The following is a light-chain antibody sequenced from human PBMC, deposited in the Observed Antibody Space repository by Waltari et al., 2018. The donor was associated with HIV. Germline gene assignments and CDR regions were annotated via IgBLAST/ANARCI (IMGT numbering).Light chain of an antibody. J-gene: IGLJ2*01. CDR3: QSYDSSLFVA. CDR2: GDS. Sequence: QSVLTQPPSVSGAPGQRVTIPCTGSSSNIGAGYDVHWYQQLPGTAPKLLIYGDSNRPSGVPDRFSGSKSGTSASLAITGLQAEDEAGYYCQSYDSSLFVAFGGGTQLTVL. CDR1: SSNIGAGYD. V-gene: IGLV1-40*01.